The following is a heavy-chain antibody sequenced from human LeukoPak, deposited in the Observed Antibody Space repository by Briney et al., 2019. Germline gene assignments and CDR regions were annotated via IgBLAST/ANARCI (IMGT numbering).Heavy chain of an antibody. J-gene: IGHJ4*02. D-gene: IGHD4-23*01. CDR3: ARDYGGSSPFDY. CDR2: VSSSGSTI. Sequence: GGSLRLSCAASGFTFSSYAMHWVRQAPGKGLEWVSYVSSSGSTIYYADSVKGRFTISRDNAKNSLYLQTNSLRAEDTAVYYCARDYGGSSPFDYWGQGTLVTVSS. CDR1: GFTFSSYA. V-gene: IGHV3-48*03.